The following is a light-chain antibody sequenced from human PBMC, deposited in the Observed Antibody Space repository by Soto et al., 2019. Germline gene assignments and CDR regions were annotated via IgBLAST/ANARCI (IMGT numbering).Light chain of an antibody. V-gene: IGLV2-14*01. CDR2: EVS. CDR1: SSDVGTYNY. Sequence: SALTQPASVSGSPGQSITISCTGTSSDVGTYNYVSWYQQHPGKVPKLLIYEVSYRPSGASNRFSASKSGNTASLTISGLQAEDEADYYCSSYTSSGTLVFGTGTKVTVL. CDR3: SSYTSSGTLV. J-gene: IGLJ1*01.